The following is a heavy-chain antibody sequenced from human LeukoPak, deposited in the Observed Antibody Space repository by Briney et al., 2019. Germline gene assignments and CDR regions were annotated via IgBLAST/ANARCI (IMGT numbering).Heavy chain of an antibody. V-gene: IGHV4-34*01. J-gene: IGHJ4*02. Sequence: SETLSLTCAVYGGSFSGYYWSWIRQPPGKGPEWIGEINHSGSTNYNPSLKSRVTISVDTSKNQFSLKLSSVTAADTAVYYCARGGSRIAAAGTVNYWGQGTLVTVSS. D-gene: IGHD6-13*01. CDR3: ARGGSRIAAAGTVNY. CDR2: INHSGST. CDR1: GGSFSGYY.